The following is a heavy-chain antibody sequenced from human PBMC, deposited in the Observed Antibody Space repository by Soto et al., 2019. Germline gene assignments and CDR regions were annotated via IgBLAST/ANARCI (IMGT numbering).Heavy chain of an antibody. CDR3: ARVTATNYYYYGMVV. Sequence: GGSLRLSCAASGFTFSSYSMNWVRQAPGKGLEWVSYISSSSSTIYYADSVKGRFTISRDNAKNSLYLQMNSLRDEDTAVYYCARVTATNYYYYGMVVWGQGTTVTVSS. CDR1: GFTFSSYS. V-gene: IGHV3-48*02. J-gene: IGHJ6*02. CDR2: ISSSSSTI.